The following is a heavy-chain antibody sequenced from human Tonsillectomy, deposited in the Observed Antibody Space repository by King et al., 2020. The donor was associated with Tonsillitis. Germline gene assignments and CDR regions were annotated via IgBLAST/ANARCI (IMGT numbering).Heavy chain of an antibody. J-gene: IGHJ4*02. Sequence: VQLVESGGGLVKPGGSLRLSCAASGFTFSDYYMSWIRQAPGKGLEWVSYISSSSSYTNYAESVKGRFTISRDNAKNSLYLQMNSLRAEDTAVYYCARGDILTGPFDYWGQGTLVTVSS. D-gene: IGHD3-9*01. V-gene: IGHV3-11*06. CDR3: ARGDILTGPFDY. CDR2: ISSSSSYT. CDR1: GFTFSDYY.